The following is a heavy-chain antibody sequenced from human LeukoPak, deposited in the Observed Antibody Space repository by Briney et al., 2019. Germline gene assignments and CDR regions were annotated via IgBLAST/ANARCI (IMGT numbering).Heavy chain of an antibody. D-gene: IGHD3-10*01. V-gene: IGHV3-23*01. CDR2: ISGSGGST. J-gene: IGHJ1*01. Sequence: GGSLRLSCAASGFTFSSYAMSWVRQAPGKGLEWVSAISGSGGSTYYADSVKGRFTISRDNSKNTLYLQMNSLRAEDTAVYYCAKSKTVWFGELLAYFQHWGQGTLVTVSS. CDR1: GFTFSSYA. CDR3: AKSKTVWFGELLAYFQH.